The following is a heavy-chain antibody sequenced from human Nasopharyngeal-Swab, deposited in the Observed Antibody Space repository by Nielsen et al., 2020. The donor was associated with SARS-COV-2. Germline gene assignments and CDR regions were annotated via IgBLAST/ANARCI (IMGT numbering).Heavy chain of an antibody. V-gene: IGHV3-9*01. D-gene: IGHD3-10*01. CDR2: INWNSGSI. Sequence: SLKISCAASGFSFGDYAMHWVRQAPGKGLEWVSGINWNSGSIGYADSVKGRFTISRDNAKNSLYLQMNSLRADDTALYYCAKASSYFYGSGSSFGAFDIWGQGKMVTVSS. J-gene: IGHJ3*02. CDR1: GFSFGDYA. CDR3: AKASSYFYGSGSSFGAFDI.